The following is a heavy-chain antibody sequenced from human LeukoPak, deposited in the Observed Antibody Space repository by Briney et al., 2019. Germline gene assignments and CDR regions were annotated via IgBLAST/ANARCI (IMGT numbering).Heavy chain of an antibody. CDR2: ISASGGST. CDR3: AKDARRDGYSFDY. J-gene: IGHJ4*02. CDR1: GFTFSSYA. Sequence: PGGSLRLSCAASGFTFSSYAMNWVRQAPGKGLEWVSGISASGGSTNYADSVKGRSTISRDNSNNTLYLQMNSLRAEDTALYYCAKDARRDGYSFDYWGQGTLVTVSS. V-gene: IGHV3-23*01. D-gene: IGHD5-24*01.